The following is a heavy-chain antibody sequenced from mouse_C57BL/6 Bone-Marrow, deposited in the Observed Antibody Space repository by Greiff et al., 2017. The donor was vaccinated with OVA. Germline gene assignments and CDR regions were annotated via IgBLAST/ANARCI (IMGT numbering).Heavy chain of an antibody. CDR1: GYTFTDYE. J-gene: IGHJ4*01. Sequence: VQLQQSGAELVRPGASVTLSCKASGYTFTDYEMHWVKQTPVHGLEWIGAIDPETGGTAYNQKFKGKAILTADKSSSTAYMELRSLTSEDSAVYYCTRRTTVVASRAMDYWGQGTSVTVSS. D-gene: IGHD1-1*01. V-gene: IGHV1-15*01. CDR2: IDPETGGT. CDR3: TRRTTVVASRAMDY.